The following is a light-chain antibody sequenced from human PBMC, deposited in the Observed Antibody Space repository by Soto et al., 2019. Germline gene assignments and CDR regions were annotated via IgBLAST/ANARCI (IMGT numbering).Light chain of an antibody. Sequence: IVLTQSPGTLSLSPGESATVSCQASQSVPGSHLAWYQQKPGQAPRLLLYGASTRATGIPDRFSGSGSGTDFTLTISRVEPEDFAVFYCQHYGSSPLTFGGGTKVDIK. CDR1: QSVPGSH. V-gene: IGKV3-20*01. J-gene: IGKJ4*01. CDR2: GAS. CDR3: QHYGSSPLT.